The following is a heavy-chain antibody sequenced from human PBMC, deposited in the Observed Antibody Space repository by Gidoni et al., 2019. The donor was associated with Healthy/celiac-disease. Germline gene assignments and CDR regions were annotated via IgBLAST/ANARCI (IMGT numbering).Heavy chain of an antibody. V-gene: IGHV3-30*18. CDR3: AKDLGSGSYYFHY. D-gene: IGHD3-10*01. CDR2: ISYDGSNK. CDR1: GFPFSSYG. J-gene: IGHJ4*02. Sequence: QVQLVESGGGVVQPGRSLRLPCAASGFPFSSYGMHWVRQAPGKGLEWVAVISYDGSNKYYADSVKGRFTISRDNSKNTLYLQMNSLRAEDTAVYYCAKDLGSGSYYFHYWGQGTLVTVSS.